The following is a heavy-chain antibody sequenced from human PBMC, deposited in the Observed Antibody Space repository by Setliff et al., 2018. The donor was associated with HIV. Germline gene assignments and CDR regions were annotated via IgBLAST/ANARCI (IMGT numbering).Heavy chain of an antibody. J-gene: IGHJ3*02. CDR1: GGSISSYY. D-gene: IGHD2-15*01. Sequence: KPSETLSLTCTVSGGSISSYYWSWIRQPAGKGLEWIGRIYTSGSTNYNPSLKSRVTMSVDTSKNQFSLKLSSVTAADTAVYYCAREHCSGGSCNGFDIWGQGTMVTVSS. V-gene: IGHV4-4*07. CDR3: AREHCSGGSCNGFDI. CDR2: IYTSGST.